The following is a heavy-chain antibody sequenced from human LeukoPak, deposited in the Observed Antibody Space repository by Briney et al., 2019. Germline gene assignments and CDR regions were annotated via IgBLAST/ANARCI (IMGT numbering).Heavy chain of an antibody. Sequence: GGSLRLSCAGSGFSFSGNWMAWVRQAPGKGLEWVASINQDVSRIHYVDSVKGRFTISRDSAKSSLFLQMTSLRVEDTAVYYCARLKDDVTKFDYWSQGTLVTVSS. CDR3: ARLKDDVTKFDY. V-gene: IGHV3-7*01. CDR1: GFSFSGNW. J-gene: IGHJ4*02. D-gene: IGHD2-8*01. CDR2: INQDVSRI.